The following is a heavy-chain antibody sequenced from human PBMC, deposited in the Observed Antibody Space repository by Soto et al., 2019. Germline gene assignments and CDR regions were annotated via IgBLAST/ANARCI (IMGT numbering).Heavy chain of an antibody. J-gene: IGHJ5*02. CDR1: GLTFSGNT. CDR2: ITSSSSTM. V-gene: IGHV3-48*02. Sequence: EVQLVESGGGLVQPGGSLRLSCVGSGLTFSGNTMNWVRQAPGKGLEWVSYITSSSSTMYYADSVKGRFTISRDNARNSLCLQMNSLRDEDTAVYYCVRAFDPWGQGTLVTVSS. CDR3: VRAFDP.